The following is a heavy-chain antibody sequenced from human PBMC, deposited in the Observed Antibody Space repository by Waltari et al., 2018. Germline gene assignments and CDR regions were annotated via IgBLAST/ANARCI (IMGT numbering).Heavy chain of an antibody. V-gene: IGHV4-30-4*08. CDR3: ARDHAWAATAF. Sequence: QVHLQESGPGLLKPSQTLSLSCTVSGDSVTTGDYYWTWLRQPPGKGLEWLGYIHKSDTAYNPSLKGRAAISIDTSNNQFSLTLMSLTAADTAIYYCARDHAWAATAFWGQGTLVTVSS. J-gene: IGHJ4*02. CDR1: GDSVTTGDYY. D-gene: IGHD1-1*01. CDR2: IHKSDT.